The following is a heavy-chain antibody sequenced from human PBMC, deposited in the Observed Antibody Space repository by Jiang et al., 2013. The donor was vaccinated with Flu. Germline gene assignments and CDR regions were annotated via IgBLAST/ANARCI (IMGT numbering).Heavy chain of an antibody. J-gene: IGHJ6*04. CDR2: IYHSGST. Sequence: GPGLVKPSGTLSLTCAVSGGSISSSNWWSWVRQPPGKGLEWIGEIYHSGSTNYNPSLKSRVTISVDKSKNQFSLKLSSVTAADTAVYYCASLPRELLLGYYYYYGMDVWGKGTTVTVSS. CDR3: ASLPRELLLGYYYYYGMDV. CDR1: GGSISSSNW. V-gene: IGHV4-4*02. D-gene: IGHD1-26*01.